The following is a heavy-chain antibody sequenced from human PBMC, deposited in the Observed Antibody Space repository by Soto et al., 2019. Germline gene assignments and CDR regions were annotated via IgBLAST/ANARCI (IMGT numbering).Heavy chain of an antibody. CDR2: IDPRSGAS. CDR3: ARDFGSPVLRFSPPLLY. V-gene: IGHV1-2*02. Sequence: ASVKVSCKPSGYPFTDLYIHWVRQAPGLGLEWMGWIDPRSGASRKTQRFQGRFTMTRDTSTNTVYMELSSLRSDDTAVYYCARDFGSPVLRFSPPLLYWGQGTLVTVSS. CDR1: GYPFTDLY. D-gene: IGHD3-3*01. J-gene: IGHJ4*02.